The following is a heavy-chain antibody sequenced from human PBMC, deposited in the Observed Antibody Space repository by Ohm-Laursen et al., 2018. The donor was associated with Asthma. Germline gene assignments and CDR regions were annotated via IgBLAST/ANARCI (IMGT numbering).Heavy chain of an antibody. D-gene: IGHD3-9*01. V-gene: IGHV4-31*03. CDR3: ARVLYYDILTGYQGGFDY. CDR2: IYYSGST. Sequence: TLSLTCTVSGGSISSGGYYWSWIRQHPGKGLEWIGYIYYSGSTYYNPSLESRVTISVGTSKNQFSLKLSSVTAADTAVYYCARVLYYDILTGYQGGFDYWGQGTLVTVSS. CDR1: GGSISSGGYY. J-gene: IGHJ4*02.